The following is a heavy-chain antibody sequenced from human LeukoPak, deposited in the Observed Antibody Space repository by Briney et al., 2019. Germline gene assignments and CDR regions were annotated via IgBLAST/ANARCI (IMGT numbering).Heavy chain of an antibody. CDR2: INHSGST. CDR3: ARRRFNYVWGSYRYTEWFDP. V-gene: IGHV4-34*01. D-gene: IGHD3-16*02. Sequence: SETLSLTCAVYGGSFSGYYRSWIRQPPGKGLEWIGEINHSGSTNYNPSLKSRVTISVDTSKNQFSLKLSSVTAADTAAYYCARRRFNYVWGSYRYTEWFDPWGQGTLVTVSS. CDR1: GGSFSGYY. J-gene: IGHJ5*02.